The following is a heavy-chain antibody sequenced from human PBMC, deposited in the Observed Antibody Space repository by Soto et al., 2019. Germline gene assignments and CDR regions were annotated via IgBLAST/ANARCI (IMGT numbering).Heavy chain of an antibody. Sequence: SVRVSCKASGGTFSSHAISWLRQAPGQGLEWMGGIIPFFKATNYAQKFQDRVTITADDSTGTAYMDLYSLRSEDTAVYYCARDVTLNYYDSTYYYYAMDVWGQGTTVTVSS. J-gene: IGHJ6*02. CDR1: GGTFSSHA. CDR3: ARDVTLNYYDSTYYYYAMDV. V-gene: IGHV1-69*13. D-gene: IGHD3-22*01. CDR2: IIPFFKAT.